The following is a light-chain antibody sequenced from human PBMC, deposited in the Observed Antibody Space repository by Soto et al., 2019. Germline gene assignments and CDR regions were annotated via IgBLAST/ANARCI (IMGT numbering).Light chain of an antibody. CDR3: CSYAGSNSLI. CDR2: EVN. CDR1: SSDVGGYDY. J-gene: IGLJ2*01. V-gene: IGLV2-23*02. Sequence: QSALTQPASVSGSLGQSITISCTGGSSDVGGYDYVSWYQQHPGKVPKLMIYEVNKRPSGISNRFSGSKSGNTASLTISGLQAEDEAEYDCCSYAGSNSLIFGGGTKLTVL.